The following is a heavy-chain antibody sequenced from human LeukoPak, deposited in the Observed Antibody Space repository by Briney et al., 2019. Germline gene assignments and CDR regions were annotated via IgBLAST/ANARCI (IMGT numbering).Heavy chain of an antibody. D-gene: IGHD3-22*01. CDR3: ARGSLSGYPPSDFDY. J-gene: IGHJ4*02. CDR2: INHSGST. V-gene: IGHV4-34*01. CDR1: GGSFSGYY. Sequence: SSETLSLTCAVYGGSFSGYYWSWLRQPPGKGLEWIGEINHSGSTNYNPSLKSRVTISVDTSKNQFSLKLSSVTAADTAVYYCARGSLSGYPPSDFDYWGQGTLVTVSS.